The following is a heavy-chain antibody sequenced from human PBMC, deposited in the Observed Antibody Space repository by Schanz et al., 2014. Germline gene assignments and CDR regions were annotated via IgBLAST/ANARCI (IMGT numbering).Heavy chain of an antibody. CDR1: GFNFSSYS. Sequence: EVQLVESGGGLVQPGGSLRLSCAASGFNFSSYSLNWVRQAPGKGLEWVSVIGVDGTTTYYADSVKGRFTISRDNSKNTLYLQMNSLRPEDTAVYYCAKYRGYYRVSGSYRELEYWGQGTLVTVSS. D-gene: IGHD3-10*01. CDR3: AKYRGYYRVSGSYRELEY. J-gene: IGHJ4*02. V-gene: IGHV3-23*04. CDR2: IGVDGTTT.